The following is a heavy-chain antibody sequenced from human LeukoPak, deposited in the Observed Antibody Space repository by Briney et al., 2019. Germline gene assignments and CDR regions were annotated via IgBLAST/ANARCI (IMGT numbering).Heavy chain of an antibody. Sequence: PGRSLRLSCAASGFTFNSYAMNWARQAPGKGLEWVSYISSASITIHYADSVKGRFTISRDNAKNSLYLQMNSLRAEDTAVYYCARRRDGYNWGHYFDYWGQGTLVTVSS. J-gene: IGHJ4*02. CDR1: GFTFNSYA. CDR2: ISSASITI. D-gene: IGHD5-24*01. CDR3: ARRRDGYNWGHYFDY. V-gene: IGHV3-48*04.